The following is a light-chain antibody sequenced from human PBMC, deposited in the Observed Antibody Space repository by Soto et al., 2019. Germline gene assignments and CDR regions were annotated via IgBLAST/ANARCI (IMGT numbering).Light chain of an antibody. CDR3: KQYIDWPPYT. CDR1: QTVSRS. Sequence: EVVLTQSPATLSVSPGERATLSGRASQTVSRSLAWYQQKPGQAPRLIIYGASTRAAGIPGRFSGSGSGTGFTLTISSVQSADFAVYYCKQYIDWPPYTFGQGTTVEIK. CDR2: GAS. J-gene: IGKJ2*01. V-gene: IGKV3-15*01.